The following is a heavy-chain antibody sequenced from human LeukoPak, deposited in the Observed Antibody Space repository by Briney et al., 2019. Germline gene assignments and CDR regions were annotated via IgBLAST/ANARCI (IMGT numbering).Heavy chain of an antibody. V-gene: IGHV6-1*01. J-gene: IGHJ4*02. Sequence: SQTLSLTCAISGDSVSSNSAAWNWIRQSPSRGLEWLGKTYYRSKWYNDYAVSVKSRITINPDTSKNQFSLQLNSVTPEDTAVYYCARGGPTRRYYDFSGYYFDYWGQGTLVTVSS. CDR1: GDSVSSNSAA. D-gene: IGHD3-3*01. CDR2: TYYRSKWYN. CDR3: ARGGPTRRYYDFSGYYFDY.